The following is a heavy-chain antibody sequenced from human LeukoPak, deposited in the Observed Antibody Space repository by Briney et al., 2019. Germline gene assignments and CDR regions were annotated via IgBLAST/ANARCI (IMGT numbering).Heavy chain of an antibody. CDR2: IKLDGSEK. D-gene: IGHD3-9*01. V-gene: IGHV3-7*01. CDR1: GFTFSSYA. J-gene: IGHJ5*02. Sequence: GGSLRLSCAASGFTFSSYAMSWVRQAPGKGLEWVANIKLDGSEKYYVDFVKGRFTISRDNARNSLYLQMNSLRAEDTAVYHCVQGGRYHYGSWGQGTLVTVSS. CDR3: VQGGRYHYGS.